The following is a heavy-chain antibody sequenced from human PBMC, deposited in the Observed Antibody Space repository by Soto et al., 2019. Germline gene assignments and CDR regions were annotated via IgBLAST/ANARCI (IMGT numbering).Heavy chain of an antibody. V-gene: IGHV3-23*01. Sequence: EVQVWESGGGLVQPGGSLRLSCEASGFTFSNCAMSWVRQAPGKGLEWVSGISGTGRSTFYADSVYDRFTISRDNSKNIVYLQMNSLRAEDTAVYYCAKGNTSGWYFFDYWGQGTLVTVSS. CDR3: AKGNTSGWYFFDY. CDR2: ISGTGRST. CDR1: GFTFSNCA. J-gene: IGHJ4*02. D-gene: IGHD6-19*01.